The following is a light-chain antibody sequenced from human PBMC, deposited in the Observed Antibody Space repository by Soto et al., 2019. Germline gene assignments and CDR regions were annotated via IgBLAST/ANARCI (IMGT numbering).Light chain of an antibody. V-gene: IGKV1-39*01. J-gene: IGKJ1*01. Sequence: DIQMTQSPSSLSSSVGDRVTITCRASQGVSTYLNWYQQKQGKDPKLLIYAASSLQSGVPSRFSGSGSETEFTLTISSLQPEDFAPYSCQQIYSTTWTFGQGTKVEIK. CDR1: QGVSTY. CDR2: AAS. CDR3: QQIYSTTWT.